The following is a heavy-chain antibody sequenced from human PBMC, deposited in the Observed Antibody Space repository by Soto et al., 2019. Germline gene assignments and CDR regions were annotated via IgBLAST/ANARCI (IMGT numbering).Heavy chain of an antibody. Sequence: EVQLVESGGGLVQPGGSLRLSCAASGFTFSSYSMNWVRQAPGKGLEWVSYISSSSSTIYYADSVKGRFTISRANAKNTLYLQMNRLRDEDTAVYYCARGEEIGYWYCGMDVWGQGTTVTVSS. D-gene: IGHD2-8*02. J-gene: IGHJ6*02. V-gene: IGHV3-48*02. CDR1: GFTFSSYS. CDR3: ARGEEIGYWYCGMDV. CDR2: ISSSSSTI.